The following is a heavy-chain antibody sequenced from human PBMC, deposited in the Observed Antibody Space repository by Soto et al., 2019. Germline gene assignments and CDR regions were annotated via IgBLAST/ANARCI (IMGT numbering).Heavy chain of an antibody. Sequence: ASLKFSCKASGYTFTAYYMHWKRQPPAQGLEWMGWINPSSGGTNSAQKFQGRVTMTRDTAINTAYMELSGLRSDDTAVYYFARGNSGDDEEFDSWSEGT. J-gene: IGHJ4*02. CDR2: INPSSGGT. CDR3: ARGNSGDDEEFDS. CDR1: GYTFTAYY. D-gene: IGHD5-12*01. V-gene: IGHV1-2*02.